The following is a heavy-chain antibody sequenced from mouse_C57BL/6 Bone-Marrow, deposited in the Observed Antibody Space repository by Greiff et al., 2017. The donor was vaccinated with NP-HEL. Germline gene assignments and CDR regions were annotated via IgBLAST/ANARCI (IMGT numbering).Heavy chain of an antibody. J-gene: IGHJ3*01. CDR3: ARSLYYDYGFAY. CDR1: GYTFTDYY. V-gene: IGHV1-19*01. CDR2: INPYNGGT. D-gene: IGHD2-4*01. Sequence: VQLQQSGPVLVKPGASVKMSCKASGYTFTDYYMNWVKQSHGKSLEWIGVINPYNGGTSYNQKFKGKATLTVDKSSSTAYMELNSLTSEDSAVYYCARSLYYDYGFAYWGQGTLATVSA.